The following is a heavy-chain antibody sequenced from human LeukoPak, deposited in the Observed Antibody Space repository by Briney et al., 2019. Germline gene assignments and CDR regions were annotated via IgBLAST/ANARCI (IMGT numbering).Heavy chain of an antibody. D-gene: IGHD6-13*01. Sequence: GGSLRLSCAASGFTFSSYAMSWVRQAPGKGLEWVSAISGSGGSTYYADSVKGRFTISRDNSKNTLYLQMNSLRAEDTAVYYCAIDVVGSSWYDFPSYYFDYWGQGTLVTVSS. CDR2: ISGSGGST. J-gene: IGHJ4*02. CDR3: AIDVVGSSWYDFPSYYFDY. V-gene: IGHV3-23*01. CDR1: GFTFSSYA.